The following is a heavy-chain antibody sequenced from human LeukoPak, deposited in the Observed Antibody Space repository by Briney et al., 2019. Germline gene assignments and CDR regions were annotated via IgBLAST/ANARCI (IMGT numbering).Heavy chain of an antibody. CDR2: ISDSGGRT. CDR3: AKDGGLSYFSYMDV. V-gene: IGHV3-23*01. J-gene: IGHJ6*03. Sequence: GGSLRLSCAASRFTFSNYAMSWVREAPGQGLEWVSAISDSGGRTNYADSVKGRFIISRDNSKNTLYLQMKSLRAEDTALYYCAKDGGLSYFSYMDVWGIGTTVTVSS. D-gene: IGHD3-16*02. CDR1: RFTFSNYA.